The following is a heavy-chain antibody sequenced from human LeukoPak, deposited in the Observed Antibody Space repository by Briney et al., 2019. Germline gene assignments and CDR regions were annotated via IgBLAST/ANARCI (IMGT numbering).Heavy chain of an antibody. D-gene: IGHD6-19*01. CDR2: ISGSGSGT. V-gene: IGHV3-23*01. Sequence: GGSLRLSCATSGFTFSTYAMSWVRQAPGKGLEWVSLISGSGSGTHYADSVKGRFTISRDNSKNTLYLQMNSLRAEDTAVYYCAKYTAVAGYFDYWGQGTLVTVSS. J-gene: IGHJ4*02. CDR3: AKYTAVAGYFDY. CDR1: GFTFSTYA.